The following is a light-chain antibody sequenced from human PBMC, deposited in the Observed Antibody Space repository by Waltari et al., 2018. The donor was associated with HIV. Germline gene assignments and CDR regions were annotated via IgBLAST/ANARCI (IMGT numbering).Light chain of an antibody. Sequence: QSMLTPPPSVSAAPGQKATISYSRSRPNLRNDFVSSYQHLPGAAPKLVIYDNDNRPSGIPDRFSGSKSGASATLVITELQTGDEGDYYCGTWDSSLNAGVCGGGTKLTVL. J-gene: IGLJ3*02. CDR2: DND. V-gene: IGLV1-51*01. CDR1: RPNLRNDF. CDR3: GTWDSSLNAGV.